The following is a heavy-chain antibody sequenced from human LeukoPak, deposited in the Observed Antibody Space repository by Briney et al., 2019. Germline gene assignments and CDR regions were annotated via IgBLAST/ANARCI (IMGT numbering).Heavy chain of an antibody. V-gene: IGHV3-7*01. CDR3: AGGIAMVRGGDV. Sequence: GGSLRLSCAASGFTFSSYWMSWVRQAPGKGLEWVANIKQDGSEKNYVDSVKGRFTISRDNAKNSLYLQMNSLRVEDTAVYYCAGGIAMVRGGDVWGKGTTVTVSS. CDR1: GFTFSSYW. J-gene: IGHJ6*04. D-gene: IGHD3-10*01. CDR2: IKQDGSEK.